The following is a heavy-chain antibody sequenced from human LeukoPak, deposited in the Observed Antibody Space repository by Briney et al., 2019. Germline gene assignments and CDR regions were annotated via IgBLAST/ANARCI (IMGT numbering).Heavy chain of an antibody. V-gene: IGHV4-4*07. J-gene: IGHJ5*02. Sequence: SETLSLTCTVSGVSISSYYWSWIRQPAGKGLEWIGRIYTSGSTNYNPSLKSRVIMSVDTSKNQFSLKLSSVTAADTAVYYCARDPVLYGDYPWGQGTLVTVSS. D-gene: IGHD4-17*01. CDR1: GVSISSYY. CDR3: ARDPVLYGDYP. CDR2: IYTSGST.